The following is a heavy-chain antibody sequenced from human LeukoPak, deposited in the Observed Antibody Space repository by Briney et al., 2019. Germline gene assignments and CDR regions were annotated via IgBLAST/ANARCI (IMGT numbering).Heavy chain of an antibody. Sequence: SETLSLTCTVSGGSISSYYWSWIRQPPGKGLEWIGYIYYSGSTNYNPSLKSRVTISVDTSKNQFSLKLSSVTAADTAVYYCARSLPYGDFWSGYHDYWGQGTLVTASS. CDR2: IYYSGST. J-gene: IGHJ4*02. V-gene: IGHV4-59*01. CDR1: GGSISSYY. D-gene: IGHD3-3*01. CDR3: ARSLPYGDFWSGYHDY.